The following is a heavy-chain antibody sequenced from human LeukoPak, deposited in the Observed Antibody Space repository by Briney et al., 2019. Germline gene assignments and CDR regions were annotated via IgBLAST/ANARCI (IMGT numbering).Heavy chain of an antibody. Sequence: GASVKVSCKASGYTFTSYGISWVRQAPGQGLEWMGWISAYNGNTNYAQKLQGRVTMTTDTSTSTAYMELRSLRSDDTAVYYCAIAHSSGGYYHGMDVWGQGTTVTVSS. CDR1: GYTFTSYG. CDR2: ISAYNGNT. V-gene: IGHV1-18*01. J-gene: IGHJ6*02. CDR3: AIAHSSGGYYHGMDV. D-gene: IGHD3-16*01.